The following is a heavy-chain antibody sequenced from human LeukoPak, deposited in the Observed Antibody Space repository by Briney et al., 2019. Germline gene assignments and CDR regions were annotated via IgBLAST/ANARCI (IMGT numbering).Heavy chain of an antibody. D-gene: IGHD3-22*01. J-gene: IGHJ5*02. Sequence: PSETLSLTCSVSGGSISSYYWSWLRQPPGKGLEWIGYIYYSGSTNYNPSLKSRVSISVDTSKNQFSLKLSSVTAADTAVYYCARHPTPGYSLRWFDLWGQGTLVTVSS. CDR3: ARHPTPGYSLRWFDL. V-gene: IGHV4-59*08. CDR1: GGSISSYY. CDR2: IYYSGST.